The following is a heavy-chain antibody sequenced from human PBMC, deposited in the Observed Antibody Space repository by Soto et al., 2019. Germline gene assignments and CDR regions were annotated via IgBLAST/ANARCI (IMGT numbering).Heavy chain of an antibody. D-gene: IGHD3-10*01. J-gene: IGHJ5*02. CDR1: GYTFTSYA. CDR3: ARGPLMVRGVINWFDP. CDR2: INAGNGNT. Sequence: ASVKVSCKASGYTFTSYAMHWVRQAPGQRLEWMGWINAGNGNTKYSQKFQGRVTITRDTSASTAYMELSSLRSEDTAVYYCARGPLMVRGVINWFDPWGQGTLGTVSS. V-gene: IGHV1-3*01.